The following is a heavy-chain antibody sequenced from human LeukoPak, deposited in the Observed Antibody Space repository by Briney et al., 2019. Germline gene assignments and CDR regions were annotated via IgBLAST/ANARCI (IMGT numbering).Heavy chain of an antibody. J-gene: IGHJ4*02. CDR2: INHSGST. Sequence: SETLSLTCAVYGGSFSGYYWSWIRQPPGKGLEWIGEINHSGSTNYNPSLKSRVTISVDTSKNQFSLKLSSVTAADTAVYYCARGANYYDSSGYHSPNFDYWGQGTLVTVSS. V-gene: IGHV4-34*01. D-gene: IGHD3-22*01. CDR3: ARGANYYDSSGYHSPNFDY. CDR1: GGSFSGYY.